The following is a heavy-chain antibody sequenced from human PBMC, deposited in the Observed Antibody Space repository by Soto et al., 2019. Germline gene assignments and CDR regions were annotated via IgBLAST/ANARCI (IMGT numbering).Heavy chain of an antibody. CDR2: IYYSGST. CDR3: ARRYGKNAFDI. V-gene: IGHV4-61*08. Sequence: PSETLSLTCTVSGGSISSGGYYWSWIRQHPGKGLEWIGYIYYSGSTNYNPSLKSRVTISVDTSKNQFSLKLSSVTAADTAVYYCARRYGKNAFDIWAQGTMVTVSS. CDR1: GGSISSGGYY. D-gene: IGHD5-18*01. J-gene: IGHJ3*02.